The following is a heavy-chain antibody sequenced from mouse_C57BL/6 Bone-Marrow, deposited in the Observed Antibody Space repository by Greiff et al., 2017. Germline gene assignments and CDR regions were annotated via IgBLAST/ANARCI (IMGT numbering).Heavy chain of an antibody. CDR1: GFTFTDYY. CDR2: VYPYNGGT. V-gene: IGHV1-36*01. Sequence: EVQGVESGPVLVKPGPSVKISCKASGFTFTDYYMHWVKQSHGKSLEWIGLVYPYNGGTSYNQKFKGKATLTVDTSSSTAYMELNSLTSEDSAVYYCAREDRCLPFWYFDVWGTGTTVTVSS. CDR3: AREDRCLPFWYFDV. D-gene: IGHD2-14*01. J-gene: IGHJ1*03.